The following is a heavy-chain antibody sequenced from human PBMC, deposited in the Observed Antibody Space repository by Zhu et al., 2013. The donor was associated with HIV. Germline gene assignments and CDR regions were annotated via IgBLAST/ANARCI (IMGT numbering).Heavy chain of an antibody. D-gene: IGHD3-10*01. J-gene: IGHJ5*02. Sequence: QVQVVQSGAEVTRPGASVKVSCRAVGYTLTWHLVHWIRQAPGQGPKWMGKIDPDGYTVYAQRFQGRLTMTSDTSTATLYLEVSNLVSGDTATYFCAKVRVAATPLWLAGDLWGQGTLVTVSS. CDR2: IDPDGYT. V-gene: IGHV1-46*01. CDR1: GYTLTWHL. CDR3: AKVRVAATPLWLAGDL.